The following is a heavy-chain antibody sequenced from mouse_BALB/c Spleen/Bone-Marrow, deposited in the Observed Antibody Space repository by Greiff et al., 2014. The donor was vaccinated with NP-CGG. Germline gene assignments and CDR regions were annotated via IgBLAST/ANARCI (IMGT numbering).Heavy chain of an antibody. J-gene: IGHJ4*01. D-gene: IGHD2-4*01. CDR1: GFSLTGYG. Sequence: VQLVESGPGLVAPSQSLSITCTVSGFSLTGYGVSWVRQPPGKGLEWLGMIWGDGSTDYNSALKSRLSITKDNSKSQVFLKMSSLRTDDTARYYCARDSFLITRALDYWGQGTSVTVSS. CDR2: IWGDGST. CDR3: ARDSFLITRALDY. V-gene: IGHV2-6-7*01.